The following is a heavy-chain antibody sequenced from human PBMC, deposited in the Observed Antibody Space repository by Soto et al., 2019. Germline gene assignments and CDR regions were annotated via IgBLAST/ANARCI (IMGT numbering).Heavy chain of an antibody. CDR3: AKFGMATTKRSPPYYIDY. J-gene: IGHJ4*02. CDR1: GFTVSSNY. V-gene: IGHV3-53*02. CDR2: SGSGGGT. D-gene: IGHD1-1*01. Sequence: EVQLVETGGGLIQPGGSLRLSCAASGFTVSSNYMSWVRQAPGKGLEWVSSISGSGGGTYYADSVKGRFTFSRDNSKNTLYLQMNSLRAEDTAVYYCAKFGMATTKRSPPYYIDYWGQGALVTVSS.